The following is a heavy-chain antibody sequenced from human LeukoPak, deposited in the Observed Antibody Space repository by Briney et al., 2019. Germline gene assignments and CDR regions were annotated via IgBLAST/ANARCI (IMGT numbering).Heavy chain of an antibody. D-gene: IGHD3-10*01. Sequence: KSGGSLRLSCAASGFTFSSYSMNWVRQAPGKGLEWVSSISSSSYIYYADSVKGRFTISRDNAKNSLYLQMNSLRAEDTAVYYCARVQFVGPGRLAGFDPWGQGTLVTVSS. CDR2: ISSSSYI. CDR1: GFTFSSYS. CDR3: ARVQFVGPGRLAGFDP. J-gene: IGHJ5*02. V-gene: IGHV3-21*01.